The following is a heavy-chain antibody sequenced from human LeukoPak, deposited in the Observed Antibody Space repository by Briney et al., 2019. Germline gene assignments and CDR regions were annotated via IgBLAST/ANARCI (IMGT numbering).Heavy chain of an antibody. V-gene: IGHV4-4*07. CDR2: IYTSGST. J-gene: IGHJ4*02. D-gene: IGHD2-2*01. Sequence: SETLSLTCTVSGGSISSYYWSWIRQPAGKGLEWIGRIYTSGSTNYNPSLKSRVTMSVDTSKNQFSLKLSSVTAADTAVYYCARTVVVPAAIDRWFGKSTNEYYFDYWGQGTLVTVSS. CDR1: GGSISSYY. CDR3: ARTVVVPAAIDRWFGKSTNEYYFDY.